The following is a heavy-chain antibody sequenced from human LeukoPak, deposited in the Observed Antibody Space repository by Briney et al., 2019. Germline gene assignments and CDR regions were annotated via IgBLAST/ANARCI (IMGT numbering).Heavy chain of an antibody. Sequence: GASVKVSCKASGYTFTSYGISWVRQAPGQGLEWMGWISAYNGNTNYAQKLQGRVTMTTDTSTSTAYMELRSLRSGDTAVYYCARIGGCSSTSCYVGDWFDPWGQGTLVTVSS. CDR1: GYTFTSYG. V-gene: IGHV1-18*01. J-gene: IGHJ5*02. D-gene: IGHD2-2*01. CDR2: ISAYNGNT. CDR3: ARIGGCSSTSCYVGDWFDP.